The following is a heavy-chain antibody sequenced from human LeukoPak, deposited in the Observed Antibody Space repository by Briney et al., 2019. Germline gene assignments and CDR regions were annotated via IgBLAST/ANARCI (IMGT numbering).Heavy chain of an antibody. CDR3: AKEWCSGGSCYPNWFDP. Sequence: PGGSLRLSCAASGFTFNSYAMSWVRQAPGKGLEWVSSISGSGGSTYYADSVKGRFTISRDNSKNTLYLQMNSLRAEDTAVYYCAKEWCSGGSCYPNWFDPWGQGTLVTVSS. CDR1: GFTFNSYA. J-gene: IGHJ5*02. V-gene: IGHV3-23*01. D-gene: IGHD2-15*01. CDR2: ISGSGGST.